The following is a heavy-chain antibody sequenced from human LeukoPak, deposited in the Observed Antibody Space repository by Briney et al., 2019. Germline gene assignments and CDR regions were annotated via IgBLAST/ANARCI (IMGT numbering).Heavy chain of an antibody. CDR2: IWYDGSNK. Sequence: PGRSLRLSCAVSGSTFSNYDMHWVRQAPGKGLEWVAVIWYDGSNKYYADSVKGRFTISRDNSKNTLYLQMNTLRAEDTAVYYCARDPGGVVYFDYWGQGTLVTVSS. J-gene: IGHJ4*02. V-gene: IGHV3-33*01. CDR1: GSTFSNYD. D-gene: IGHD2-8*01. CDR3: ARDPGGVVYFDY.